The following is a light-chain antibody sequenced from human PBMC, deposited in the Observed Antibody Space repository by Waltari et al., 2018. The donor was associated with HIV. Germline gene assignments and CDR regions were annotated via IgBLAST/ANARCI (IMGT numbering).Light chain of an antibody. Sequence: QFVLTQPPSMSAAPGQRVTISCSANGSNIANNDCSWYQQFPREAPKLLIYDTSARPSGIPDRFSGSKSGTSATLAITGLQTGDEADYYCGTWDASLQTGVFGGGTKLTVL. CDR2: DTS. CDR1: GSNIANND. V-gene: IGLV1-51*01. CDR3: GTWDASLQTGV. J-gene: IGLJ3*02.